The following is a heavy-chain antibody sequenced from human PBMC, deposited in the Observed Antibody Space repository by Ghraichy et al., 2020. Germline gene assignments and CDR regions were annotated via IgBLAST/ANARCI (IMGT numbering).Heavy chain of an antibody. CDR1: GYTFTSYG. CDR2: ISAYNGNT. Sequence: ASVKVSCKASGYTFTSYGISWVRQAPGQGLEWMGWISAYNGNTNYAQKLQGRVTMTTDTSTSTAYMELRSLRSDDTAVYYCARDLRIQLWLPYDAFDIWGQGTMVTVSS. V-gene: IGHV1-18*04. CDR3: ARDLRIQLWLPYDAFDI. D-gene: IGHD5-18*01. J-gene: IGHJ3*02.